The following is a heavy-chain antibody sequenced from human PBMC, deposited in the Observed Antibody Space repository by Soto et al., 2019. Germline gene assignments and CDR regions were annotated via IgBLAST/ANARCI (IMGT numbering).Heavy chain of an antibody. J-gene: IGHJ6*02. V-gene: IGHV3-30-3*01. Sequence: QVQLVESGGGVVQPGRSLRLSCAASGFTFSSYAMHWVRQAPGKGLEWVAVISYDGSNKYYADSVKGRFTISRDNSKNTVYLQMNNLRAEDTAMYYCAKGGSGNYLTYYYYYGMDVWGQGTTVTVSS. CDR1: GFTFSSYA. CDR3: AKGGSGNYLTYYYYYGMDV. CDR2: ISYDGSNK. D-gene: IGHD3-22*01.